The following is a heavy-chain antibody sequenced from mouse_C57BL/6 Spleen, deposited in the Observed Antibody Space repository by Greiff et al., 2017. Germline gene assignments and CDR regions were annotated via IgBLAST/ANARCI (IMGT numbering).Heavy chain of an antibody. Sequence: VQLQQSGAELVRPGASVTLSCTASGFNIKDYYMHWVKQRPEQGLEWIGRIDPEDGDTEYAPKFQGKATMTADTSSNTAYLQLSSLTSEDTAVYYCYYYGSVAMDYWGQGTSVTVSS. CDR1: GFNIKDYY. CDR3: YYYGSVAMDY. D-gene: IGHD1-1*01. V-gene: IGHV14-1*01. J-gene: IGHJ4*01. CDR2: IDPEDGDT.